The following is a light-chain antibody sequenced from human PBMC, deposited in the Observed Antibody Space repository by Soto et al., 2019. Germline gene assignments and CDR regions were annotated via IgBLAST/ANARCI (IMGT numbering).Light chain of an antibody. Sequence: EIVMTQSPATLSVSPGERATLSCRASQSVSSNLAWYLQKPGQAPRLLIYRASTRATGVPANFSGGGFGTEFTLTISSLQSEDFAVYYCLQYDKWPPRLSFGGGTKVEI. J-gene: IGKJ4*01. CDR3: LQYDKWPPRLS. CDR1: QSVSSN. CDR2: RAS. V-gene: IGKV3-15*01.